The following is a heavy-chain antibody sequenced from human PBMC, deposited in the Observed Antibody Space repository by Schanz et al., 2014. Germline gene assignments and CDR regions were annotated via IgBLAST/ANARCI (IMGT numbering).Heavy chain of an antibody. CDR2: IYDSGNT. CDR3: AKQHGVIQQVSDY. CDR1: GFTVSSNY. J-gene: IGHJ4*02. Sequence: QVQLVESGGGVVQPGRSLRLSCAASGFTVSSNYMSWVRQHPGKGLEWIGYIYDSGNTYYNPSLKSRVTMSIDTSENQFSLNLRSVTGADTAVYYCAKQHGVIQQVSDYWGQGTLXTVSS. D-gene: IGHD3-22*01. V-gene: IGHV4-59*06.